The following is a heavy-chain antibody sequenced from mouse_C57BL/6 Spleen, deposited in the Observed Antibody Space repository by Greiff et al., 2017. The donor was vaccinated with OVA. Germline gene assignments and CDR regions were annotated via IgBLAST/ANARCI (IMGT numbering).Heavy chain of an antibody. CDR1: GYAFSSYW. CDR2: IYPGDGDT. J-gene: IGHJ2*01. V-gene: IGHV1-80*01. D-gene: IGHD1-1*01. Sequence: QVQLQQSGAELVKPGASVKISCKASGYAFSSYWMNWVKQRPGKGLEWIGQIYPGDGDTNYNGKFKGKATLTADKSSSTAYMQLSSLTSEDSAVYFCARRGRLYYYCFDYWGQGTTLTVSS. CDR3: ARRGRLYYYCFDY.